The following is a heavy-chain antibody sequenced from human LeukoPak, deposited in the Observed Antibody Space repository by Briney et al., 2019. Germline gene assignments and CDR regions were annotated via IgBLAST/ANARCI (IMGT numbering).Heavy chain of an antibody. D-gene: IGHD2-21*02. V-gene: IGHV3-30*03. CDR2: ISYDGSNK. Sequence: GGSLRLSCAASGFTFSSYGMHWVRQAPGKGLEWVAVISYDGSNKYYADSVKGRFTISRDNSKNTLYLQMNSLRAEDTAVYYCARDSPLYCGGDCYSDYWGQGTLVTVSS. CDR3: ARDSPLYCGGDCYSDY. CDR1: GFTFSSYG. J-gene: IGHJ4*02.